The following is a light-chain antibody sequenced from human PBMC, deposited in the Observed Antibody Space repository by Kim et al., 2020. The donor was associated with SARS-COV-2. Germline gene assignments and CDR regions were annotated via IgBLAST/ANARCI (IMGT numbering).Light chain of an antibody. Sequence: DIQMTQSPSSLSASVGDRVTITCQASQGFSNYLDWYQHRPGKAPKLLIYDASNLDRGVPSRFSGTGSGTDFTFTIRTLQPEDIATYYCQHYDNLPLAFGRGTRVDIK. CDR3: QHYDNLPLA. CDR1: QGFSNY. J-gene: IGKJ5*01. CDR2: DAS. V-gene: IGKV1-33*01.